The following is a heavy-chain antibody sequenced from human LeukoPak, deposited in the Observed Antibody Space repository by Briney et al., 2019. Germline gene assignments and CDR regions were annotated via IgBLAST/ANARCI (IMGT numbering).Heavy chain of an antibody. D-gene: IGHD6-19*01. Sequence: ASVKVSCKASGYTFTSYGISWVRQAPGQGLEWMGWISAYNGNTNYAQKLQGRVTMTTDTSTSTAYMELRSLRSDDTAVYYCAREGGRGSSGWSPVWLLLGYGMDVWGQGTTVTVSS. J-gene: IGHJ6*02. CDR2: ISAYNGNT. V-gene: IGHV1-18*01. CDR1: GYTFTSYG. CDR3: AREGGRGSSGWSPVWLLLGYGMDV.